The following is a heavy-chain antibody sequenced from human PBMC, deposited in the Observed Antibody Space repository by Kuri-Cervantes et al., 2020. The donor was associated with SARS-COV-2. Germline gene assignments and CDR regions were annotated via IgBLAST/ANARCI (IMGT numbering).Heavy chain of an antibody. J-gene: IGHJ3*02. CDR1: GFTFSSHS. Sequence: ETLSLTCPASGFTFSSHSMRWVRQAPGKGLEWVATINQGGSEKYYVDSVRRRFTISRDNSKNTLYLQMNSLRAEDTAVYYCARDRGAKHIVGVIANGAFDIWGQGTMVTVSS. V-gene: IGHV3-7*01. D-gene: IGHD2-21*01. CDR2: INQGGSEK. CDR3: ARDRGAKHIVGVIANGAFDI.